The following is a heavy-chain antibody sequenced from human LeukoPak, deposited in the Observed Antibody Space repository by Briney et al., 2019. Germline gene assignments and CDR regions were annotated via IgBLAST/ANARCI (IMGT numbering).Heavy chain of an antibody. J-gene: IGHJ4*02. CDR2: IRYDGSNK. CDR1: GFTFDDHG. Sequence: PGGSLRLSCAASGFTFDDHGMNWVRQAPGKGLEWVAFIRYDGSNKYYADSVKGRFTISRDNSKNTLYLQMNSLRAEDMAVYYCAKMEWELLGGDYWGQGTLVTVSS. V-gene: IGHV3-30*02. CDR3: AKMEWELLGGDY. D-gene: IGHD1-26*01.